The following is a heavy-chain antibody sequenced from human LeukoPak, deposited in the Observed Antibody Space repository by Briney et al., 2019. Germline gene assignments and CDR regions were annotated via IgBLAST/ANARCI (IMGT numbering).Heavy chain of an antibody. CDR3: APRPGMIAVAEEFDY. J-gene: IGHJ4*02. CDR1: GFTFSSYA. Sequence: PGGSLRLSCAASGFTFSSYAMHWVRQAPSKGLEWVAVISYDGSNKYYADSVKGRFTISRDNSKNTLYLQMNSLRAEDTTVYYCAPRPGMIAVAEEFDYWGQGTLVTVSS. D-gene: IGHD6-19*01. CDR2: ISYDGSNK. V-gene: IGHV3-30-3*01.